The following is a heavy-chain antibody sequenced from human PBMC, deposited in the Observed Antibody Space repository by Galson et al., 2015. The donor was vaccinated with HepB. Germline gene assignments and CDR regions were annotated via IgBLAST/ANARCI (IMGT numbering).Heavy chain of an antibody. Sequence: SLRLSCAASGSTFSGRWMSWVRQAPGKGPEWVANINREGSERHYADSVRGRFAISRDNAKNSMYLQMNSLRAEDTAVYFCIYSAGDCWGQGTLVTVSS. D-gene: IGHD5-12*01. CDR3: IYSAGDC. CDR1: GSTFSGRW. CDR2: INREGSER. V-gene: IGHV3-7*03. J-gene: IGHJ4*02.